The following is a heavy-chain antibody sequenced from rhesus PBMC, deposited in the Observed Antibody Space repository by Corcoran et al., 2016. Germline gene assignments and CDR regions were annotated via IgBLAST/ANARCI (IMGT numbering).Heavy chain of an antibody. Sequence: VQLQESGPGLVTPSETLSLTLAVSGGSLSDSYLSTLLRPPTWKGLEGIGYLYGSGGGINYNPSLKNRVTISIDTSKNQFSLKVTSVTVADTAVYYCARYSSWSSGGLDSWGQGVVVTVSS. CDR2: LYGSGGGI. J-gene: IGHJ6*01. D-gene: IGHD6-13*01. CDR1: GGSLSDSYL. CDR3: ARYSSWSSGGLDS. V-gene: IGHV4-106*01.